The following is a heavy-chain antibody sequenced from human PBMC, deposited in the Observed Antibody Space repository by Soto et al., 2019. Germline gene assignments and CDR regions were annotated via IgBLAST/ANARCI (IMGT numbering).Heavy chain of an antibody. CDR1: GYTFTSYG. D-gene: IGHD6-13*01. V-gene: IGHV1-18*04. J-gene: IGHJ6*02. CDR3: ARDAYSSSWLDYYYYGMDV. CDR2: ISAYNGNT. Sequence: ASVKVSCKASGYTFTSYGISWVRQAPGQGLEWMGWISAYNGNTNYAQKLQGRVTMTTDTSTSTAYMELRSLRSDDTAVYYCARDAYSSSWLDYYYYGMDVWGQGTTVTVS.